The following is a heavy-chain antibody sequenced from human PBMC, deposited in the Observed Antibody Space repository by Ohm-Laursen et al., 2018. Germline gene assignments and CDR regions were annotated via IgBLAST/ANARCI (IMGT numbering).Heavy chain of an antibody. CDR2: INHSRST. J-gene: IGHJ4*02. CDR3: ARGFSGWWGRIDY. Sequence: TLSLTCAVYGGSFSGYYWNWIRQPPGKGLERIGEINHSRSTKYNSSFKSRVTISVDTSKNQFSLKLISVTAADTAVYYCARGFSGWWGRIDYWGQGILVTVSS. CDR1: GGSFSGYY. D-gene: IGHD6-19*01. V-gene: IGHV4-34*01.